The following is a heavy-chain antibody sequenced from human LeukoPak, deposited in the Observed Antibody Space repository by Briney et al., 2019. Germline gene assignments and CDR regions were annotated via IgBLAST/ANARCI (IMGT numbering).Heavy chain of an antibody. CDR1: DYSINTDHY. J-gene: IGHJ5*02. Sequence: SETLSLTCSVSDYSINTDHYWGWVRQPPGKGLEWIGSFHHSGNTYYSPSLKSRVTITVDTSKNQFSLQLRSVTAADTAVYYCAREKIGYYDGSGRGWFDPWGQGTLVTVSS. D-gene: IGHD3-22*01. CDR2: FHHSGNT. CDR3: AREKIGYYDGSGRGWFDP. V-gene: IGHV4-38-2*02.